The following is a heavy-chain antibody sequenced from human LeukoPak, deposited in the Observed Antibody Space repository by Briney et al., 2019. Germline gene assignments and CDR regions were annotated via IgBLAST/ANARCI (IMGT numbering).Heavy chain of an antibody. Sequence: SVKVSCKASGGTFSSYAISWVRQAPGQGLEWMGGIIPIFGTANYAQKFQGRVTNTADESTSTAYMELSSLRSEDTAVYYCARAYGWRRDYFDYWGQGTLVTVSS. CDR2: IIPIFGTA. CDR1: GGTFSSYA. V-gene: IGHV1-69*13. CDR3: ARAYGWRRDYFDY. J-gene: IGHJ4*02. D-gene: IGHD3-10*01.